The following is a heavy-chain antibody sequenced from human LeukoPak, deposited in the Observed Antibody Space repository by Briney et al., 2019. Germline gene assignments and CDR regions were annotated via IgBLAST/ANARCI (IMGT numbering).Heavy chain of an antibody. CDR1: GYSFTDYY. V-gene: IGHV1-2*02. J-gene: IGHJ5*02. CDR3: ARADRLHGGPYLIGP. Sequence: ASVKASCKTSGYSFTDYYMHWVRQAPGQGLEWMGWINPNSGGTSSAQKLQGRVTMTRDTSITTVYMEVRWLTSDDTAIYYCARADRLHGGPYLIGPWGLGTLVTVSS. D-gene: IGHD2-21*01. CDR2: INPNSGGT.